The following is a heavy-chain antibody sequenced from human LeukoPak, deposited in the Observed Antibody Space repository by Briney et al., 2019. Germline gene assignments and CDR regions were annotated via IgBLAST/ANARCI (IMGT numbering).Heavy chain of an antibody. J-gene: IGHJ5*02. V-gene: IGHV3-21*01. D-gene: IGHD3-9*01. CDR3: ARDQLTSFDWLLPQYSPNWFDP. CDR1: GFTFSSYS. Sequence: PGGSLRLSCAASGFTFSSYSMNWVRQAPGKGLEWVSSISSSSSYIYYADSVKGRFTISRDNAKNSLYLQMNSLRAEDTAVYYCARDQLTSFDWLLPQYSPNWFDPWGQGTLVTVSS. CDR2: ISSSSSYI.